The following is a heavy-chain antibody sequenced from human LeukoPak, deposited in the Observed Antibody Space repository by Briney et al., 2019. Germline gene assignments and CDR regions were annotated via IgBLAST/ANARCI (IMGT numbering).Heavy chain of an antibody. CDR1: GFTFSSYE. Sequence: GGSLTLSCAASGFTFSSYEMKWVGQAPGKGLEWVSYISSSGATTYYADSVKGRFTISRDNAKNSLYLQMNSLRAEDTAVYYCATRPGYSSGWGQGTLVTVSS. D-gene: IGHD6-19*01. CDR2: ISSSGATT. V-gene: IGHV3-48*03. CDR3: ATRPGYSSG. J-gene: IGHJ4*02.